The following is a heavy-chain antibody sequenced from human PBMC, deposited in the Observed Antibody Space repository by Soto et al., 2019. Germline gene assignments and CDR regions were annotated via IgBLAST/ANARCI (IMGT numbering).Heavy chain of an antibody. Sequence: EVQLVDSGGGLVQPGGSLRLSCAASGFTVNSNYMSWVRQAPGKGLEWVSVIYSDGSTYYADSVKGRFIISRDNSNNTLYCQINRLRAEDTAVYYCATLTKSDILTGFYPCWGQGTLVTVSS. J-gene: IGHJ4*02. CDR1: GFTVNSNY. CDR2: IYSDGST. CDR3: ATLTKSDILTGFYPC. D-gene: IGHD3-9*01. V-gene: IGHV3-66*01.